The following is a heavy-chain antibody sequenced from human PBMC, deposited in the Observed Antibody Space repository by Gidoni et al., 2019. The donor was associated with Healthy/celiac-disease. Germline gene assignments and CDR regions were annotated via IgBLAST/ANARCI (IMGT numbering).Heavy chain of an antibody. CDR2: ISGSGGST. J-gene: IGHJ5*02. D-gene: IGHD3-10*01. V-gene: IGHV3-23*04. CDR1: GFTFSSYG. Sequence: EVQLVESGGGLVQPGGSLRLSCAASGFTFSSYGMSWVRQAPGKGLGWVSGISGSGGSTHYADSVKGRLTISRDNSKSTVYLQMNSLRAEDTAVYYCATDRGLLGGFNWFDPWGQGTLVTVSS. CDR3: ATDRGLLGGFNWFDP.